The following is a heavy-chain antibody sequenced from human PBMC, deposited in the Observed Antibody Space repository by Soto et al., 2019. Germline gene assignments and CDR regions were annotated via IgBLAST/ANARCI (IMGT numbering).Heavy chain of an antibody. CDR1: GGTFSSYT. V-gene: IGHV1-69*02. J-gene: IGHJ4*02. Sequence: ASVKVSCKASGGTFSSYTISWVRQAPGQGLEWMGRIIPILGIANYAQKFQGRVTITADKSTSTAYMELSSLRSEDTAVYYCARNIVATIKSHYFDYWGQGTLVNVSS. D-gene: IGHD5-12*01. CDR3: ARNIVATIKSHYFDY. CDR2: IIPILGIA.